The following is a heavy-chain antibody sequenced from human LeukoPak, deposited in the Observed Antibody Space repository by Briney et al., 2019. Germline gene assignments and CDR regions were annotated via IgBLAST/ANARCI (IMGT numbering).Heavy chain of an antibody. CDR2: IYYSGST. D-gene: IGHD6-13*01. Sequence: SETLSLTCTVSGCSISSSSYYWGWIRQPPGKGLEWIGSIYYSGSTYYNPSLKSRVTISVDTSKNQFSLKLTPVTAADTAVYYCARLIFVAAVGSGIDPWGQGTLVTVSS. CDR1: GCSISSSSYY. J-gene: IGHJ5*02. CDR3: ARLIFVAAVGSGIDP. V-gene: IGHV4-39*01.